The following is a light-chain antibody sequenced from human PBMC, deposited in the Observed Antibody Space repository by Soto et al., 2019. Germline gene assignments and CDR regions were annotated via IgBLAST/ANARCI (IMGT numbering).Light chain of an antibody. Sequence: EIRFTKSPATQVLDPGERATLSCRASQSVSSYLAWYQQKPGQAPRLLIYDASNRATGIPARFSGSGSGTDFTLTISSLEPEDFAVYYCQQRSNWPLTFGGGTKVDIK. CDR1: QSVSSY. CDR2: DAS. CDR3: QQRSNWPLT. V-gene: IGKV3-11*01. J-gene: IGKJ4*01.